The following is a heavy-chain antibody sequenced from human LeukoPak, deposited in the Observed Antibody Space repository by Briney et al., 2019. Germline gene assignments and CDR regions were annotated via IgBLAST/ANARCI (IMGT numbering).Heavy chain of an antibody. J-gene: IGHJ5*02. CDR3: AKNQGAGGPNWVDP. CDR2: IGGSTGTT. D-gene: IGHD1-14*01. Sequence: GGSLRLSCAASGFTLSSNAMSWVRQAPGMGLEWISAIGGSTGTTYYADSVKGRFTISRDTSKNTLYLQINSLTVEDTAVYYCAKNQGAGGPNWVDPWGQGTLVTVSP. V-gene: IGHV3-23*01. CDR1: GFTLSSNA.